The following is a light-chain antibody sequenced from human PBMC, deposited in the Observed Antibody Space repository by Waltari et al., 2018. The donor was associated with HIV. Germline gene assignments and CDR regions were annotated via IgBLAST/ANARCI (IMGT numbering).Light chain of an antibody. J-gene: IGLJ2*01. CDR3: ATLDDSLSGVL. V-gene: IGLV1-47*01. Sequence: SVLTQPPSASGTPGQRVTISCSGSSSNIGSHYVFWYQQLPGTAPKALMQRNPRRPSGGPNRFSDSTSGTSASLAISGLRSEDEADYYCATLDDSLSGVLFGGGTKLTVL. CDR2: RNP. CDR1: SSNIGSHY.